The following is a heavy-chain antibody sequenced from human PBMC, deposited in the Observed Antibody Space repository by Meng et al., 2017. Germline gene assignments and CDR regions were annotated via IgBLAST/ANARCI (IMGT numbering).Heavy chain of an antibody. D-gene: IGHD3-10*01. V-gene: IGHV2-5*02. CDR3: VNSYGSNFDY. J-gene: IGHJ4*02. CDR2: IYWDDDN. Sequence: QVPLKESGPTLLKPTQTLTLTCSFSGFSISTRGVGVGCNRQPPGKALEWLALIYWDDDNRSSPSLQSRLTITKDTTKNQVVFRTTNMDPADTDKYSCVNSYGSNFDYWGQGTLVTVSS. CDR1: GFSISTRGVG.